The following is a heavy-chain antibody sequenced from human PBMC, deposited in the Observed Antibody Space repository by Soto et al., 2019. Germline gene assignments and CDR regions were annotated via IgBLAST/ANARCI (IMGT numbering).Heavy chain of an antibody. Sequence: QMQLVQSGPEVKKPGTSVKVSCKASGFTFTSSAVQWVRQARGQRLEWIGWIVVGSGNTNYAQKFQERVTITRDMSTSTAYMELSSLRSEDTAVYYCAADHDFWSGNDYYYYYGMDVWGQGTTVTVSS. CDR1: GFTFTSSA. V-gene: IGHV1-58*01. D-gene: IGHD3-3*01. CDR3: AADHDFWSGNDYYYYYGMDV. CDR2: IVVGSGNT. J-gene: IGHJ6*02.